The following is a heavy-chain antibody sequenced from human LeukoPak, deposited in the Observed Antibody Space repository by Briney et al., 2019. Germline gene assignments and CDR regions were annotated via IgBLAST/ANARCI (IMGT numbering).Heavy chain of an antibody. D-gene: IGHD6-13*01. CDR2: INPNSGGT. Sequence: ASVKVSCKASGYTFTGYYMHWVRQAPGQGLEWMGWINPNSGGTNYAQKFQGRVTMTRDTSISTAYMELSRLRSDDTAVYYRARVSRIAAAGTQLDYWGQGTLVTVSS. CDR3: ARVSRIAAAGTQLDY. CDR1: GYTFTGYY. J-gene: IGHJ4*02. V-gene: IGHV1-2*02.